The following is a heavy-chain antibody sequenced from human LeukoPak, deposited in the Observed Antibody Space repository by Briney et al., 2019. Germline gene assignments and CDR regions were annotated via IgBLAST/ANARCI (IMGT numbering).Heavy chain of an antibody. J-gene: IGHJ4*02. Sequence: APVKVSCKASGYTFTGYYMHWVRQAPGQGLEWMGWINPNSGGTNYAQKFQGRVTMTRDTSISTAYMELSRLRSDDTAVYYCARARYDFWSGYYFDYWGQGTLVTVSS. D-gene: IGHD3-3*01. CDR2: INPNSGGT. CDR1: GYTFTGYY. V-gene: IGHV1-2*02. CDR3: ARARYDFWSGYYFDY.